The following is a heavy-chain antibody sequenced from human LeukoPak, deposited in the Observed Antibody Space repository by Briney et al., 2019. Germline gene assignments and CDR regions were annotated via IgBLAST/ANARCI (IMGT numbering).Heavy chain of an antibody. CDR2: IYPGDSDN. CDR1: GYIFTYFW. CDR3: ARRPPGATGYIDY. D-gene: IGHD4/OR15-4a*01. V-gene: IGHV5-51*01. Sequence: GESLKISCQGSGYIFTYFWIGWVRQMPGKSLEWMGIIYPGDSDNRYSPSFQGQVTISVDKSISTAYLQWSSLKASDTAVYYCARRPPGATGYIDYWGQGNLVTVSS. J-gene: IGHJ4*02.